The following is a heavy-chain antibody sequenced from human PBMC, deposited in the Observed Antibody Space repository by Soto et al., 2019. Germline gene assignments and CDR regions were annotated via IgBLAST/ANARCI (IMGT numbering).Heavy chain of an antibody. V-gene: IGHV3-48*03. CDR1: GFTFSSFD. Sequence: DVQLVESGGALVQPGGSLRLSCVGSGFTFSSFDMNWVRQAPGKGLEWISYISSRGISTYYADSVKGRFTISRDTAENSLFLQMNSLRVEDTAVYYCSRALTHYYDTSGPAFGYWGQGTLLTVSS. CDR3: SRALTHYYDTSGPAFGY. J-gene: IGHJ4*02. CDR2: ISSRGIST. D-gene: IGHD3-22*01.